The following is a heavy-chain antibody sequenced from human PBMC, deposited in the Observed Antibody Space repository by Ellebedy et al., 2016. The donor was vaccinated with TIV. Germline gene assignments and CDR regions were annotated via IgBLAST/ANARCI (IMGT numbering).Heavy chain of an antibody. J-gene: IGHJ6*02. Sequence: AASVKVSCKASGYTFTNYYMNWVRQAPGQGLEWMGIINPGGGGTSYAQKFQGRVTMTRYTCTSTVYMELSSLSSEDTALYYCARAPLSRVFYGMDVWGQGTTVTVSS. CDR2: INPGGGGT. V-gene: IGHV1-46*01. CDR3: ARAPLSRVFYGMDV. D-gene: IGHD3-16*02. CDR1: GYTFTNYY.